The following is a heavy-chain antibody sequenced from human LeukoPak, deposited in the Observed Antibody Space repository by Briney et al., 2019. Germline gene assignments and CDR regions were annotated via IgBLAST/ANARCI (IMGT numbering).Heavy chain of an antibody. CDR2: ISYDGSNK. J-gene: IGHJ6*03. V-gene: IGHV3-30*04. D-gene: IGHD2-2*01. CDR1: GFTFSSYA. Sequence: GGSLRLSCAASGFTFSSYAIHWVRQAPGKGLEWVAVISYDGSNKYYADSVKGRFTISRDNSKNTLYLQMNSLRAEDTAVYYCARGPIIDIVVIPAAADYYHMDVWGKGTTVTVSS. CDR3: ARGPIIDIVVIPAAADYYHMDV.